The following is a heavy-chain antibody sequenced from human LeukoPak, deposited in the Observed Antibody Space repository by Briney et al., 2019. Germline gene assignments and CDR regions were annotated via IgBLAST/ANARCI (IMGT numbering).Heavy chain of an antibody. V-gene: IGHV3-20*04. D-gene: IGHD1-26*01. J-gene: IGHJ4*02. CDR2: INWNGGST. CDR1: GFTFDDYG. Sequence: GGPLRLSCVASGFTFDDYGMSWVRQVPGKGLEWVCGINWNGGSTGYADSVKGRFTISRDSAKNSLYVQMKSLRADDTAFYYCARRTIVGAGFDYWGQGTLVTVSS. CDR3: ARRTIVGAGFDY.